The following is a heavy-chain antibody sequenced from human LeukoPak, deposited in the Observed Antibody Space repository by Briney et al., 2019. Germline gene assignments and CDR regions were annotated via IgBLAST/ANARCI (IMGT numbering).Heavy chain of an antibody. CDR3: ARGLADYDILTGYYLPAVRFDP. J-gene: IGHJ5*02. CDR1: GYTFTSYD. CDR2: INPNSGNT. D-gene: IGHD3-9*01. V-gene: IGHV1-8*01. Sequence: ASVKVSCKTSGYTFTSYDINWVRQATGQGLEWMGWINPNSGNTGYAQKFQGRVTMTRNTSISTAYMELSSLRSEDTAVYYCARGLADYDILTGYYLPAVRFDPWGQGTLVTVSS.